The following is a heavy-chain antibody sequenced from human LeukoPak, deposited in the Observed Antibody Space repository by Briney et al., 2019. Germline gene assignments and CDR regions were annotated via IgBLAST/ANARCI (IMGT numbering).Heavy chain of an antibody. CDR2: IRYDGSNK. J-gene: IGHJ4*02. CDR3: ARLTGYMIEDYFDY. Sequence: GGSLRLSCAASGFTFSSYGMHWVRQAPGKGLEWVAFIRYDGSNKYYADSVKGRFTISRDNSKNTLYLQMSSLRADDTAVYYCARLTGYMIEDYFDYWGQGTLVTVSS. CDR1: GFTFSSYG. D-gene: IGHD3-22*01. V-gene: IGHV3-30*02.